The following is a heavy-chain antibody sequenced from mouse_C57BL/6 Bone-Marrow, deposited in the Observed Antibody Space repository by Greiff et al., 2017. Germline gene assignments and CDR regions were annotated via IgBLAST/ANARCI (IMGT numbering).Heavy chain of an antibody. J-gene: IGHJ2*01. CDR2: INPNNGGT. Sequence: EVQLQQSGPELVKPGASVKISCKASGYTFTDYYMNWVKQSHGKSLEWIGDINPNNGGTSYNQKFKGKATLTVDKSSSTAYMELRSLTSEDSAVYYCARRLTGDYFDYWGQGTPLTVSS. D-gene: IGHD4-1*01. V-gene: IGHV1-26*01. CDR1: GYTFTDYY. CDR3: ARRLTGDYFDY.